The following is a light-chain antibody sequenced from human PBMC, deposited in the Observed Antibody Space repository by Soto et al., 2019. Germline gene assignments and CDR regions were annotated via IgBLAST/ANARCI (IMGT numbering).Light chain of an antibody. CDR3: SSFTSDITYV. Sequence: QSALTQPASVSGSPGQSITISCTGTSSDVGGYNSVSWYRQDPGKAPKLMIYDVTNRPSGVSNRFSGSKSGNTASLTLSGLQAEDEADYYCSSFTSDITYVFGTGTQLTVL. CDR1: SSDVGGYNS. J-gene: IGLJ1*01. CDR2: DVT. V-gene: IGLV2-14*01.